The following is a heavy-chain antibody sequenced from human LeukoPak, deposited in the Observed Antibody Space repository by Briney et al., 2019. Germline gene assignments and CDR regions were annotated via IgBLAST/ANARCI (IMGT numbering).Heavy chain of an antibody. CDR3: ARQGAMVRGVSGIWFDP. Sequence: SETLSLTCTVSGGSISSGDYYWSWIRQPPGKGLEWIGHIYYSGSTYYNPSLRSRVTISVDTSKNQFSLKLSSVTAADPAVYYCARQGAMVRGVSGIWFDPWGQGTLVTVSS. D-gene: IGHD3-10*01. CDR2: IYYSGST. CDR1: GGSISSGDYY. V-gene: IGHV4-30-4*01. J-gene: IGHJ5*02.